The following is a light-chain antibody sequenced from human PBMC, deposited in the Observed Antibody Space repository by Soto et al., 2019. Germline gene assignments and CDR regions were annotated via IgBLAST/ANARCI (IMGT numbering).Light chain of an antibody. J-gene: IGKJ2*01. CDR1: QISSTW. CDR2: DVS. V-gene: IGKV1-5*01. CDR3: QQHNS. Sequence: DIQMTQSPSTLSASVGDRVTITCRASQISSTWLAWYQQRPGKAPKLLIHDVSSLQSGVPSRFSDSGSGTEFTLTISSLQPDDFVTYYCQQHNSFGQGTKLEIK.